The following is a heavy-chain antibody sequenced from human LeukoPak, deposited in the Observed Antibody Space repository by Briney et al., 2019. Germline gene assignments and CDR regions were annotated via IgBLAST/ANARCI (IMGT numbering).Heavy chain of an antibody. CDR2: ISYDGSNK. CDR1: GFTFSSYA. D-gene: IGHD2-15*01. J-gene: IGHJ4*02. CDR3: ARDLLGYCSGGSCSGLR. V-gene: IGHV3-30*04. Sequence: PGGSLRLSCAASGFTFSSYAMHWVRQAPGKGLEWVAVISYDGSNKYYADSVKGRFTISRDNSKNTLYLQMNSLRAEDTAVYYCARDLLGYCSGGSCSGLRWGQGTLVTVSS.